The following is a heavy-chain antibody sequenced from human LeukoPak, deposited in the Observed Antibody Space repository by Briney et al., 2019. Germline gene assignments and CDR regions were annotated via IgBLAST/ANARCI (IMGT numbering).Heavy chain of an antibody. CDR1: GFPFNAYW. J-gene: IGHJ4*02. CDR2: IRQDGDTK. V-gene: IGHV3-7*03. Sequence: GGSLRLSWAASGFPFNAYWMTWVRQAPGKGLEWVANIRQDGDTKYYVDSVKGRFTISRDNAMNSLYLQMNSLRAEDTAIYYCARSLPYGTTWYGRSDFWGQGTLVTVSS. D-gene: IGHD6-13*01. CDR3: ARSLPYGTTWYGRSDF.